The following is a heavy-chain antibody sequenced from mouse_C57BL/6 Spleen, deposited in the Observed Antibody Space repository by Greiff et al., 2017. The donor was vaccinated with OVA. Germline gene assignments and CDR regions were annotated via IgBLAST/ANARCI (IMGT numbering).Heavy chain of an antibody. D-gene: IGHD4-1*01. V-gene: IGHV3-1*01. Sequence: EVMLVESGPGMVKPSQSLSLTCTVTGYSITSGYYWHWIRHFPGNKLEWMGYISYSGSTNYNPSLKSRISITHDTSKNHFFLKLNSVTTEDTATYYCARGGEANWDVGAMDYWGQGTSVTVSS. J-gene: IGHJ4*01. CDR1: GYSITSGYY. CDR2: ISYSGST. CDR3: ARGGEANWDVGAMDY.